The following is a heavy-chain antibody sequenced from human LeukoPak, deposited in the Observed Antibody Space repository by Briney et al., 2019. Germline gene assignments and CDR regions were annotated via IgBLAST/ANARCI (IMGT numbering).Heavy chain of an antibody. CDR2: IYHSGST. V-gene: IGHV4-30-2*01. D-gene: IGHD3-16*02. CDR1: GGSISSGGYS. CDR3: ARTYYDYVWGSYRSRSGLWYFDL. J-gene: IGHJ2*01. Sequence: SETLSLTCAVSGGSISSGGYSWSWIRQPPGKGLEWIGDIYHSGSTYYNPSLKSRVTISVDRSKNQFSLKLSSVTAADTAVYYCARTYYDYVWGSYRSRSGLWYFDLWGRGTLVTVSS.